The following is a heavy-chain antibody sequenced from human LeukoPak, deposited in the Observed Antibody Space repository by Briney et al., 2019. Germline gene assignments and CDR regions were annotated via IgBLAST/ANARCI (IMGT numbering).Heavy chain of an antibody. CDR1: GVSTSSSSYY. Sequence: SETLSLTCTVSGVSTSSSSYYWGWIRQPPGKGLEWIGTTYYNGNTYYNPSLKSRVTMSIDTSKNQFSLRLTSVTAADTAVYYCVRQPGYSYLTTYSYYYMDVWGKGTTVTVSS. D-gene: IGHD5-18*01. CDR3: VRQPGYSYLTTYSYYYMDV. CDR2: TYYNGNT. V-gene: IGHV4-39*01. J-gene: IGHJ6*03.